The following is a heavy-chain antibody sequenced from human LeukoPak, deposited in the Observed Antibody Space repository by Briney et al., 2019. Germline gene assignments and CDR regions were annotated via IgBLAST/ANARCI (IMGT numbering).Heavy chain of an antibody. CDR1: GFTFSSYG. J-gene: IGHJ5*02. D-gene: IGHD6-19*01. CDR3: AGSSGWYGGYNWLDP. CDR2: ISYDGSNK. Sequence: GGSLRLSCAASGFTFSSYGMHWVRQAPGKGLEWVAVISYDGSNKYYADSVKGRFTISRDNSKNTLYLQMNSLRAEDTAVYYCAGSSGWYGGYNWLDPWGQGTLVTVSS. V-gene: IGHV3-30*03.